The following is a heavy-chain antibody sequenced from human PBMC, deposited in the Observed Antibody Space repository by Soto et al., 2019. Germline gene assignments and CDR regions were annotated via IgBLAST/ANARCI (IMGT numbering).Heavy chain of an antibody. Sequence: EVQLLESGGGLVQPGGSLRLSCAASGFTFSSYAMSWVRQAPGKGLEWVSAISGSGGSTYYADSVKGRFTISRDNSKNSLYLQMNSLRAEDTAVYYCAKDGDPPPLWSGYYEWIYYYYGMDVWGQGTTVTVSS. CDR1: GFTFSSYA. V-gene: IGHV3-23*01. CDR2: ISGSGGST. CDR3: AKDGDPPPLWSGYYEWIYYYYGMDV. J-gene: IGHJ6*02. D-gene: IGHD3-3*01.